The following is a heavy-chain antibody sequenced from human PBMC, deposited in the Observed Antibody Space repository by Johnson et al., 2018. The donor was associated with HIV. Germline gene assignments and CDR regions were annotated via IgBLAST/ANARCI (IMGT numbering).Heavy chain of an antibody. CDR1: GFTFSSYG. Sequence: QVQLVESGGGVVQPGGSLRLSCAASGFTFSSYGMHWVRQAPGKGLEWVAFIRYDGSNKYYADSVKGRFTISRDNSKRTLYLQMNSLRAEDTALYYCAKDIGGLQWGAFDIWGQGTMVTVSS. D-gene: IGHD1-26*01. V-gene: IGHV3-30*02. CDR3: AKDIGGLQWGAFDI. J-gene: IGHJ3*02. CDR2: IRYDGSNK.